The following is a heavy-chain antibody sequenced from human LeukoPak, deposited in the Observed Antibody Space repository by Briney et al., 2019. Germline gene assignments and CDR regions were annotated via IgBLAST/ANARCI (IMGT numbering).Heavy chain of an antibody. J-gene: IGHJ4*02. CDR3: TRYYYDRSGYVEDY. V-gene: IGHV4-61*02. CDR2: IYTSGYT. Sequence: SETLSLTCTVSGGSISAGSHYWSWIRQPAGKGLEWIGRIYTSGYTNYNPSLKSRVTISVDTSKNQFSLNLSSVTAADTAVYYCTRYYYDRSGYVEDYWGQGTLVTVSS. D-gene: IGHD3-22*01. CDR1: GGSISAGSHY.